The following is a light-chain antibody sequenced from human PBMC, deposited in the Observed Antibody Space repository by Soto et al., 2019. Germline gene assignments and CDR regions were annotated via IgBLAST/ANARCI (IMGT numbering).Light chain of an antibody. CDR1: QSITSNY. CDR3: QQYGSSPPT. Sequence: EMVLSQSPGTLSLSPGERATLSCRASQSITSNYLAWYQQKVGQAPRLLIYGASNRATGIPDRFSGSGSGTDFALTVNRLEPEDFAVFYCQQYGSSPPTFGQGTKLEIK. V-gene: IGKV3-20*01. J-gene: IGKJ2*01. CDR2: GAS.